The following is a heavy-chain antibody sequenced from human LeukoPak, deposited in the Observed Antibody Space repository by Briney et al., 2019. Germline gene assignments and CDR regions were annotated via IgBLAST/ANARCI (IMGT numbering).Heavy chain of an antibody. CDR2: FDPEDGET. CDR1: GYTLTELS. J-gene: IGHJ4*02. Sequence: GASVKVSCKVSGYTLTELSMHWVRQAPGKGLEWMGGFDPEDGETIYAQKFQGRVTMTEDTSTDTAYMELSSLRSEDTAVYYCATVTYYYDSSGYFFWGQGTLVTVSS. D-gene: IGHD3-22*01. CDR3: ATVTYYYDSSGYFF. V-gene: IGHV1-24*01.